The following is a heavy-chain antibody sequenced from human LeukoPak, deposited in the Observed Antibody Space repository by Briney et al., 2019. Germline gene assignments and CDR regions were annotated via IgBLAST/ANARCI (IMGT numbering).Heavy chain of an antibody. CDR2: ISGSGTNT. CDR1: ASSLSSYA. J-gene: IGHJ5*02. Sequence: GRSLRLSCAASASSLSSYAVGWVRQPPGKGLEWVTAISGSGTNTYYADSVKGRFTISRDNPKNTLYLQMNSLRDEDTAVYYCANLGFYGSGGRNWFDPWGQGTLVTVSS. V-gene: IGHV3-23*01. D-gene: IGHD3-10*01. CDR3: ANLGFYGSGGRNWFDP.